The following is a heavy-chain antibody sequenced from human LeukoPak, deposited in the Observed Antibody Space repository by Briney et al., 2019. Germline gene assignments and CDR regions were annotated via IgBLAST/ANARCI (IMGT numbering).Heavy chain of an antibody. V-gene: IGHV1-2*06. CDR3: ARGTTVIQTLDY. CDR1: GYTVTSYY. D-gene: IGHD4-17*01. CDR2: ITPNSGGT. Sequence: ASVKLSCKASGYTVTSYYMHWVRHAPGQGLEWMGRITPNSGGTNYAQKFQGRVIMTRDTSISTAYMELSRLRSDDTAVYYCARGTTVIQTLDYWGQGTLVTVSS. J-gene: IGHJ4*02.